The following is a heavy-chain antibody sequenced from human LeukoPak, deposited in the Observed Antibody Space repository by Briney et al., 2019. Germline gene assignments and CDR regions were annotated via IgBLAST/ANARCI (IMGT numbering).Heavy chain of an antibody. J-gene: IGHJ4*02. Sequence: VASVKVSFKASGGTFSSYAISWVRQAPGQGLEWMGGIIPIFGTANYAQKFQGRVTITADESTSTAYMGLSSLRSEDTAVYYCAREGYYDSSGYYIFDYWGQGTLVTVSS. V-gene: IGHV1-69*13. CDR1: GGTFSSYA. D-gene: IGHD3-22*01. CDR3: AREGYYDSSGYYIFDY. CDR2: IIPIFGTA.